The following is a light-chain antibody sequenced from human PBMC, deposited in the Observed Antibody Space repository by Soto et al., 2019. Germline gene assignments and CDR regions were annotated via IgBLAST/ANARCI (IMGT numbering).Light chain of an antibody. CDR3: QQSNCYLT. CDR2: ESS. V-gene: IGKV1-5*03. CDR1: PTISSR. J-gene: IGKJ1*01. Sequence: KLTQSPPTLYGSVGDRVTITCRASPTISSRLAWYQQKPGKAPKLLIYESSTVKSGVPSMSGGGSGRKEFLPTSSMLQDDVIASYCYQQSNCYLTFGQGTKVDIK.